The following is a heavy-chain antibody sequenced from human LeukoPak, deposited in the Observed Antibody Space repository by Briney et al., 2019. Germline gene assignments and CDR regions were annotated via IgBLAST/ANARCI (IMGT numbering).Heavy chain of an antibody. V-gene: IGHV3-33*01. Sequence: GGSLRLSCAASGFTFSNYGMHWVRQAPGKGLGWVALIRYDGSKKDYADSVKGRFTISRDNSKNTLHLQMNSLRAEDTAVYYCARTGDTERFDYWGQGTLVTVSS. CDR2: IRYDGSKK. D-gene: IGHD5-18*01. J-gene: IGHJ4*02. CDR1: GFTFSNYG. CDR3: ARTGDTERFDY.